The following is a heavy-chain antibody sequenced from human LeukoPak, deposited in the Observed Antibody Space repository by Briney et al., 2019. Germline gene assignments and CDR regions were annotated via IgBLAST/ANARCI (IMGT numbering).Heavy chain of an antibody. D-gene: IGHD2-15*01. J-gene: IGHJ4*02. Sequence: SETLSLTCTVSGGSISGYYWSWIRQPPGKGLEWIGDIYYTGTTNYNPSLKSRVTVSVDTSKNQFSLRLSSVTAADTAVFYCARLHCSDGSCYPGYWGQGTLVTVSS. CDR3: ARLHCSDGSCYPGY. CDR2: IYYTGTT. V-gene: IGHV4-59*08. CDR1: GGSISGYY.